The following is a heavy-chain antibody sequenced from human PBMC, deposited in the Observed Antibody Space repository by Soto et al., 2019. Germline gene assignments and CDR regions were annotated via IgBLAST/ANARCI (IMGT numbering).Heavy chain of an antibody. J-gene: IGHJ6*02. CDR3: ARGGQECSNSGCGYIYDGMDV. Sequence: SVKVSCKASGYTFSHYGIGWVRQAPGQGLEWMGWISAYNGNRHFAEGLRGRITMTTNTTTGTADMELRSLSSDDTAVYYCARGGQECSNSGCGYIYDGMDVWGQGTTVTVSS. CDR2: ISAYNGNR. V-gene: IGHV1-18*01. D-gene: IGHD1-26*01. CDR1: GYTFSHYG.